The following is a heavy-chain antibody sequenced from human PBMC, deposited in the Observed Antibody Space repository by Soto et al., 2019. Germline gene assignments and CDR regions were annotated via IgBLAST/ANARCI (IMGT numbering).Heavy chain of an antibody. CDR1: GGSFSGYY. CDR2: INHSGST. D-gene: IGHD3-3*01. CDR3: ARVKGTYYDCWSGPTKQKYWFDP. Sequence: SETLSLTCAVYGGSFSGYYWSWIRQPPGKGLEWIGEINHSGSTNYNPSLKSRVTISVDTSKNQFSLKLSSVTAADTAVYYCARVKGTYYDCWSGPTKQKYWFDPWGQGTLVTVSS. J-gene: IGHJ5*02. V-gene: IGHV4-34*01.